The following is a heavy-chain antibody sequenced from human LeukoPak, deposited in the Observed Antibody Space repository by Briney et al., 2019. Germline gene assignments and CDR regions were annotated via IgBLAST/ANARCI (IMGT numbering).Heavy chain of an antibody. CDR2: IKQDGHEE. V-gene: IGHV3-7*01. D-gene: IGHD3-10*01. Sequence: GGSLRLSCAASGFTFSSYWMSWVRQAPGKGLEWVANIKQDGHEEYYVDSVKGRFTISRDNAKNSLYLQMNSLRVEDTAVYYCARDPPTKSYGSGTYDYWGQGTLVNVSS. CDR3: ARDPPTKSYGSGTYDY. J-gene: IGHJ4*02. CDR1: GFTFSSYW.